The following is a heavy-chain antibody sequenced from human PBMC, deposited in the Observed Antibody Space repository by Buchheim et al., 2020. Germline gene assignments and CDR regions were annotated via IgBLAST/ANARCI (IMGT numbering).Heavy chain of an antibody. CDR3: ARPGPCVAAAGIC. D-gene: IGHD6-13*01. Sequence: EVHLVESGGGLVQPGGSLRLSCAASGFTFSTYSLNWVRQAPGKGLEWISHISSSSSTIYYADSVKARFTISRDNAKKSVFLQMNSLRAEDTAMYYCARPGPCVAAAGICWGQGTL. CDR2: ISSSSSTI. J-gene: IGHJ4*02. CDR1: GFTFSTYS. V-gene: IGHV3-48*01.